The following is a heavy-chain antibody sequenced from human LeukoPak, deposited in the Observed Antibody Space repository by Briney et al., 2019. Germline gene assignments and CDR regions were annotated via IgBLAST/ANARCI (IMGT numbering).Heavy chain of an antibody. CDR1: GFTFNNYA. CDR3: ATSRDWRVES. V-gene: IGHV3-20*04. Sequence: GGSLRLSCTGSGFTFNNYAMSWVRQAPGKGLEWVSGISWNGGSVGYADSVKGRFTISRDNAKNSLYLQMNSLRDEDTAVYYCATSRDWRVESWGRGIAVTVSS. J-gene: IGHJ4*02. D-gene: IGHD2-21*02. CDR2: ISWNGGSV.